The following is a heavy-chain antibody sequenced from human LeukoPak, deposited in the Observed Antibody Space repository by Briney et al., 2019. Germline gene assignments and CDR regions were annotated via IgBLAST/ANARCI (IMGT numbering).Heavy chain of an antibody. V-gene: IGHV3-48*04. Sequence: GGSLRLSCAASGSTFRSHTMNWVRQAPGKGLEWISYISNTGSVIYYADSVKGRFTISRDNAKNSLYLQMNSLRAEDTALYYCAKDISGSGSVIWDWGQGTLVTVSS. CDR3: AKDISGSGSVIWD. CDR2: ISNTGSVI. D-gene: IGHD3-10*01. CDR1: GSTFRSHT. J-gene: IGHJ4*02.